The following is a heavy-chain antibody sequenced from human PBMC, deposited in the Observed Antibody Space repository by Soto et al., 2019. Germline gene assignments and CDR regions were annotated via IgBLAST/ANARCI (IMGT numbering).Heavy chain of an antibody. V-gene: IGHV1-18*01. CDR1: GYSFTNYG. J-gene: IGHJ6*03. CDR2: ISAYNCDT. D-gene: IGHD6-19*01. CDR3: ARDRGVAPPVAGNTHYYYYMDV. Sequence: QDQLVQSGGEVKKPGASVKVSCKASGYSFTNYGITWVRQAPGQGFEWMVWISAYNCDTNDAQKLQGRVTMTTEASTSTDYLELRSLRSDDTDVYYCARDRGVAPPVAGNTHYYYYMDVWGKGTTVTVSS.